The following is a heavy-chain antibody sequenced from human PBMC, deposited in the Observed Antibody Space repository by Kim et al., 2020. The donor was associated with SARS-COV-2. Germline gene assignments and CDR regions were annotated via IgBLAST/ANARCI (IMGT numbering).Heavy chain of an antibody. CDR2: IYSGGST. D-gene: IGHD5-12*01. CDR3: ARDRIEGATGYYYYGMDV. CDR1: GFTVSSNY. J-gene: IGHJ6*02. Sequence: GGSLRLSCAASGFTVSSNYMSWVRQAPGKGLEWVSVIYSGGSTYYADSVKGRFTISRDNSKNTLYLQMNSLRAEDTAVYYCARDRIEGATGYYYYGMDVWGQGTTVTVSS. V-gene: IGHV3-66*02.